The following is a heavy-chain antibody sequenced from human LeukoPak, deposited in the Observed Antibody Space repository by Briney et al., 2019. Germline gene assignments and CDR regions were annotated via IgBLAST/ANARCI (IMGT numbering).Heavy chain of an antibody. V-gene: IGHV4-34*01. J-gene: IGHJ4*02. Sequence: KPSETLSLTCTVSGGSISSYYWSWIRQPPGKGLEWIGEINHNGSTNYNPSLKSRVTISVDTSKNQFSLKLSSVTAADTAVYYCARRGNSSWSDYWGQGTLVTVSS. CDR2: INHNGST. D-gene: IGHD6-13*01. CDR1: GGSISSYY. CDR3: ARRGNSSWSDY.